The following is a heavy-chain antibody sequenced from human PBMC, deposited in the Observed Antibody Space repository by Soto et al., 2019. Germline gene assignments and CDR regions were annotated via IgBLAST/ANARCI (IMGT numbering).Heavy chain of an antibody. J-gene: IGHJ6*02. CDR3: ARMGEVPYYYYGMDV. CDR1: GYTFTRSG. V-gene: IGHV1-18*01. Sequence: QVQLVQSGAEVKKPGASVKVSCKASGYTFTRSGISWVRQAPGQGLEWMGWINGYNGNTNYTQKIQGRITVTTDTPTSTAYLALRSLRSDDTAVYYGARMGEVPYYYYGMDVWGQGTTVMVSS. CDR2: INGYNGNT. D-gene: IGHD3-16*01.